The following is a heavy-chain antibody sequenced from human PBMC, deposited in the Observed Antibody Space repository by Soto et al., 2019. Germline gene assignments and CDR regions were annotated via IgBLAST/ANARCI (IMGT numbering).Heavy chain of an antibody. CDR2: IYYSGST. D-gene: IGHD2-2*01. CDR3: ARHEGSTGYCSSTSCLGSAFDI. CDR1: GGSISSSSYY. V-gene: IGHV4-39*01. Sequence: SETLSLTCTVSGGSISSSSYYWGWIRQPPGKGLEWIGSIYYSGSTYYNPSLKSRVTISVDTSKNQFSLKLSSVTAADTAVYYCARHEGSTGYCSSTSCLGSAFDIWGQGTMVTVSS. J-gene: IGHJ3*02.